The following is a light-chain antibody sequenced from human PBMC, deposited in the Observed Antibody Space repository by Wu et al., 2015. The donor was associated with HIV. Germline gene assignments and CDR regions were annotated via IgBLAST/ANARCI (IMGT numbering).Light chain of an antibody. J-gene: IGKJ1*01. CDR1: QSVSSTN. CDR3: QQYGSSTWT. Sequence: EVVLTQSPGTVSLSPGERATLSCRASQSVSSTNLAWYQHKPGQAPRLLISATSARPTRIPDRFSGSGSGTDFTLTISRLEPEDFAVYYRQQYGSSTWTFGQGTKVEI. CDR2: ATS. V-gene: IGKV3-20*01.